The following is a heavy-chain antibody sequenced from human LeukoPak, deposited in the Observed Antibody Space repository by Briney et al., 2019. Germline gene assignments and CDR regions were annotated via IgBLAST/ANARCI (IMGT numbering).Heavy chain of an antibody. CDR1: GGSISSSSYY. Sequence: SETLSLTCTVSGGSISSSSYYWGWIRQPPGKGLEWIGSIYYSGSTYYNLSLKSRVTISVDTSKNQFSLKVSSVTAADTAVYYCARGDCSGSICYSPMDVWGTGTTVTVSS. CDR2: IYYSGST. V-gene: IGHV4-39*07. D-gene: IGHD2-21*01. J-gene: IGHJ6*03. CDR3: ARGDCSGSICYSPMDV.